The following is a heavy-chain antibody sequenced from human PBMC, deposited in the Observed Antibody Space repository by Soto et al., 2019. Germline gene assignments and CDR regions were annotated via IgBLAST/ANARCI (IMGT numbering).Heavy chain of an antibody. D-gene: IGHD3-22*01. V-gene: IGHV4-39*01. Sequence: QLQLQESGPGLVKPSETLSLSCSVSGDSIRNRNYYWAWIRQPPGKGLEWIVSRYDDASTFYNPSLKRRVTISIDTSQKQLSLKVTSVTAADTAVYYCARGIYLCPSGYYLDFCGQGTLVTVSS. CDR2: RYDDAST. CDR3: ARGIYLCPSGYYLDF. CDR1: GDSIRNRNYY. J-gene: IGHJ4*02.